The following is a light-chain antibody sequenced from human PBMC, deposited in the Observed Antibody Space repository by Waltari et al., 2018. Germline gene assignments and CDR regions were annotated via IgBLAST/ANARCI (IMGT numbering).Light chain of an antibody. CDR2: RNN. V-gene: IGLV1-47*01. CDR3: AVWDDSLTGQVI. CDR1: SSNLGTDY. J-gene: IGLJ2*01. Sequence: QSVLPQPPSASGTPGQRVTIPCSGRSSNLGTDYVYWYHHLPGTAPKLLIYRNNQRPSGVPDRFSGSKSGTSASLAISGLRSEDEADYYCAVWDDSLTGQVIFGGGTKLTVL.